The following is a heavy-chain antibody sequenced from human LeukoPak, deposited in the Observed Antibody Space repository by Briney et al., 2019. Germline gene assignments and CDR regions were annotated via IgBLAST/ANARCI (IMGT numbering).Heavy chain of an antibody. CDR1: GVSIGGGSYH. CDR2: IHYSGST. CDR3: AGRVGASIWTGMHF. Sequence: SETLSLTCTVSGVSIGGGSYHWGWVRQPPGKGLEWIGNIHYSGSTYYNPSLKSPVSISVDTSKNQFSLQLSSVTAADTAVYYCAGRVGASIWTGMHFWGQGTLVTVSS. D-gene: IGHD1-26*01. J-gene: IGHJ4*02. V-gene: IGHV4-39*01.